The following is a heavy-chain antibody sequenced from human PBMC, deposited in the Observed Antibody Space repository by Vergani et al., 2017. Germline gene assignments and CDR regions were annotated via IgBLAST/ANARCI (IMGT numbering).Heavy chain of an antibody. V-gene: IGHV1-18*01. CDR3: ARDIRWELLGYYYYMDV. D-gene: IGHD1-26*01. CDR2: ISAYNGNT. J-gene: IGHJ6*03. Sequence: QGLEWMGWISAYNGNTNYAQKLQGRVTMTTDTSTSTAYMELRSLRSDETAVYYCARDIRWELLGYYYYMDVWGKGTTVTVSS.